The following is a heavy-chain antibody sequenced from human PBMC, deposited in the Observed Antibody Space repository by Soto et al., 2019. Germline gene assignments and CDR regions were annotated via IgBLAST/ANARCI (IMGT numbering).Heavy chain of an antibody. CDR1: GYTFTSYG. J-gene: IGHJ4*02. D-gene: IGHD3-3*01. Sequence: ASVKVSCKASGYTFTSYGISWVRQAPGQGLEWMGWISAYNGNTNYAQKLQGRVTMTTDTSTGTAYMELRSLRSDDTAVYYCARDKAPQYYDFWSGYPTRDYWGQGTLVTVSS. V-gene: IGHV1-18*01. CDR3: ARDKAPQYYDFWSGYPTRDY. CDR2: ISAYNGNT.